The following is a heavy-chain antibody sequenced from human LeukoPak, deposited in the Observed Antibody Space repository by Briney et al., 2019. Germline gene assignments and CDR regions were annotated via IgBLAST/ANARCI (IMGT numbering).Heavy chain of an antibody. CDR1: GGSFSGYY. V-gene: IGHV4-34*01. CDR3: AGSSSNFGY. J-gene: IGHJ4*02. Sequence: SETLSLTCAVYGGSFSGYYWSWIRQPPGKGLEWIGEINHSGSTNYNPSLKSRVTISVDTSKNQFSLKLSSVTAADTAVYYCAGSSSNFGYWGQGTLVTVSS. D-gene: IGHD6-13*01. CDR2: INHSGST.